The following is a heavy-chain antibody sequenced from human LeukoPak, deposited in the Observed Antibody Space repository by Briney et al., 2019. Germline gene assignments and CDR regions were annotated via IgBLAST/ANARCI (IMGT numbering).Heavy chain of an antibody. V-gene: IGHV3-53*01. Sequence: GGSLRLSCAASGFTVSSNYMSWVRQAPGKGLEWVSVIYSGGSTYYADSVKGRFTISRDNSKNTLYLQMNSLRAEDTAVYYCARVLSGRGSLYSYYYYMDVWGRGTTVTISS. CDR1: GFTVSSNY. D-gene: IGHD3-10*01. J-gene: IGHJ6*03. CDR2: IYSGGST. CDR3: ARVLSGRGSLYSYYYYMDV.